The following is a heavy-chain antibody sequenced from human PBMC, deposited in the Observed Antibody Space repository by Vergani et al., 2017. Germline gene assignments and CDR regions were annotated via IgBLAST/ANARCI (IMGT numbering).Heavy chain of an antibody. J-gene: IGHJ3*02. CDR1: GFTFDDYA. CDR2: LSASDRRT. CDR3: AKVGRSEVAGTFGAFDI. V-gene: IGHV3-23*04. Sequence: EVQLVESGGGLVQPGRSLRLSCAASGFTFDDYAMSWVRQAPGKGLEWVSTLSASDRRTHYADSVKGRFTISRDNSKNTLFLHMNSLRPEDTAVYYCAKVGRSEVAGTFGAFDIWGQGTMVTVSS. D-gene: IGHD6-19*01.